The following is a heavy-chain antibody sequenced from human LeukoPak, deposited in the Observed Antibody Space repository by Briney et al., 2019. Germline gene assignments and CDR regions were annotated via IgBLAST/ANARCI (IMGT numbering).Heavy chain of an antibody. CDR3: ARNNDGDWYYFDY. CDR1: GFTFSSYG. Sequence: GGTLRLSCAASGFTFSSYGMSWVRQAPGKGLEWVANINQDGSEKYYVDSVKGRFTISRDNAKNSLYLQMNSLRAEDTAVYYCARNNDGDWYYFDYWGQGTLVTVSS. CDR2: INQDGSEK. D-gene: IGHD4-17*01. V-gene: IGHV3-7*01. J-gene: IGHJ4*02.